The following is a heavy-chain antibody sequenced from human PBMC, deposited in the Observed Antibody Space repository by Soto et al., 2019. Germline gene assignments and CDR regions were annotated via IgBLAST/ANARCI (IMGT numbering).Heavy chain of an antibody. CDR2: INKDGSVT. V-gene: IGHV3-74*01. D-gene: IGHD5-12*01. Sequence: EVQLVESGGGLIQPGGALKLSCTASGFTLGDYWMHWVRQIPGKGRVWVSRINKDGSVTNYAESVTGRFTISRDNAKNTLFLQMNSLRADDTAVYYCARDISNGYNSYWGQGTLVTVSS. CDR1: GFTLGDYW. CDR3: ARDISNGYNSY. J-gene: IGHJ4*02.